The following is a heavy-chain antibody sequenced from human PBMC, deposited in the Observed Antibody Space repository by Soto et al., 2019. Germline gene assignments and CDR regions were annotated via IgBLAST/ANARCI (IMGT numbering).Heavy chain of an antibody. CDR2: ISSSSSYI. CDR3: ARVGLLRYYMDV. D-gene: IGHD3-9*01. J-gene: IGHJ6*03. Sequence: EVQLVESGGGLVKPGGSLSLSCAASGFTFSSYSMNWVRQAPGKGLEWISSISSSSSYIYYADSVKGRLTISRDNARNSLYLQMDSLRAEDTAVYYCARVGLLRYYMDVWGKETTVTVSS. V-gene: IGHV3-21*01. CDR1: GFTFSSYS.